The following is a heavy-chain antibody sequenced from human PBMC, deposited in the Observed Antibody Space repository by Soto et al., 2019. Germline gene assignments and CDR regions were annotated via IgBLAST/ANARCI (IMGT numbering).Heavy chain of an antibody. CDR3: AGTTSHQWYYMDV. CDR1: GDSVSSNSAA. J-gene: IGHJ6*03. V-gene: IGHV6-1*01. CDR2: TYYRSRWYN. Sequence: QVQLQESGPGLVKPSQTLSLTCAISGDSVSSNSAAWNWIRLSPSRGLEWLARTYYRSRWYNDYAVFVRSRITVNPDTSKNQFSLQLPSVTPEDTAVYYCAGTTSHQWYYMDVWGKGTTVTVSS. D-gene: IGHD1-7*01.